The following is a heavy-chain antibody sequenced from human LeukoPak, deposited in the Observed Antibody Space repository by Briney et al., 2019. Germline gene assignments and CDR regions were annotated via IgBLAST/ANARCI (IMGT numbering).Heavy chain of an antibody. CDR1: GGSISSYY. Sequence: SETLSLTCTVSGGSISSYYWGWIRQPPGKGLEWIGSIYYTGSTYYNPSLKSRVTKSVDTSKNQFSLELSSVTAADTAVYYCARHVWGGYGYFDYWGQGTLVTVSS. CDR2: IYYTGST. CDR3: ARHVWGGYGYFDY. D-gene: IGHD3-16*01. J-gene: IGHJ4*02. V-gene: IGHV4-39*01.